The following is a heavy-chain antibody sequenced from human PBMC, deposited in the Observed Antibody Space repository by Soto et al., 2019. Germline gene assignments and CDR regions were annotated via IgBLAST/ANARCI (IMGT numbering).Heavy chain of an antibody. J-gene: IGHJ4*02. D-gene: IGHD6-6*01. Sequence: QVQLAQSGAEVKKPGASVKVSCKASGYTFTNYGISWVRQAPGQGLEWMGWISTYNGNTNYAQKLQGRVTMTTDTSTSTAYRALRSRRSDDKAVSYCARDRQAGFWGQGTPVTVSS. V-gene: IGHV1-18*01. CDR2: ISTYNGNT. CDR1: GYTFTNYG. CDR3: ARDRQAGF.